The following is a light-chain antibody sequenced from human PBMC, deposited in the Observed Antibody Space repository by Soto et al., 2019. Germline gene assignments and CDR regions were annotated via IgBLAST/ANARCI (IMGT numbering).Light chain of an antibody. CDR2: DAT. V-gene: IGKV3-11*01. J-gene: IGKJ1*01. CDR3: QQRGNWWT. Sequence: EVVLTQSPATLSLSPGERATLSCRASQSISIYLTWYQQKPGQAPRLLIYDATNRATGIPARFSGSGSGTDFNLTISSLEPEDFAVYYCQQRGNWWTFGQGTKVEIK. CDR1: QSISIY.